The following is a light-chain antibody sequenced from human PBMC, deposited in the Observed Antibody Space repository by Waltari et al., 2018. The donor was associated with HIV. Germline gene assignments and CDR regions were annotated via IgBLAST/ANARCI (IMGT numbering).Light chain of an antibody. CDR1: NIGSRS. V-gene: IGLV3-21*02. J-gene: IGLJ1*01. Sequence: SFVLTQPPSVSVAPGQTATISCRESNIGSRSVHWYQLKPGQAPVLVVYDDSDRPSGFPERFSCSNSGNTATLTISRVEAGDEADYFCQVWDTSSDHVDYVFGTGTKVTVL. CDR2: DDS. CDR3: QVWDTSSDHVDYV.